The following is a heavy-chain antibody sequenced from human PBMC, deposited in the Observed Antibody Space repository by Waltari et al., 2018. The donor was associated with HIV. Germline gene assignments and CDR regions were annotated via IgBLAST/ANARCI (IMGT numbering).Heavy chain of an antibody. V-gene: IGHV1-8*01. D-gene: IGHD6-6*01. Sequence: QEQLAQSGPEVKKPWASVKVFCKVSGYPFRCYYNHWVRLDTGQGLEWMGWMNPNSGNTGYAQKFQGRVTMTRNTSISTAYMELSSLRSEDTAVYYCARARRIAARSGYDWFDPWGQGTLVTVSS. CDR3: ARARRIAARSGYDWFDP. J-gene: IGHJ5*02. CDR1: GYPFRCYY. CDR2: MNPNSGNT.